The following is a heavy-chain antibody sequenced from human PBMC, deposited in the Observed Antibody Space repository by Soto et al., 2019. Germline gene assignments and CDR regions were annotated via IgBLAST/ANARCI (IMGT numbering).Heavy chain of an antibody. CDR2: MNPNSGNT. V-gene: IGHV1-8*01. D-gene: IGHD6-6*01. J-gene: IGHJ6*02. CDR1: GYTFTSYD. Sequence: ASVKVSCKASGYTFTSYDINWVRQATGQGLEWMGWMNPNSGNTGYAQKFQGRVTMTRNTSISTAYMELSSLRSEDTAVYYYARAASSSYYYYGMDVWGQGTTVTVSS. CDR3: ARAASSSYYYYGMDV.